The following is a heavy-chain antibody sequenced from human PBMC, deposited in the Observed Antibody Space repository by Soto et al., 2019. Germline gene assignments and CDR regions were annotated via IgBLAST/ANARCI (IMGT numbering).Heavy chain of an antibody. J-gene: IGHJ6*02. CDR3: AKEGSIAVAAADYYYYGMDV. D-gene: IGHD6-19*01. V-gene: IGHV3-23*01. Sequence: PGGSLRLSCAASGFTFSSYAMSWVRQAPGKGLEWVSAISGSGGSTYYADSVKGRFTISRDNSKNTLYLQMNSLRAEDTAVYYCAKEGSIAVAAADYYYYGMDVWGQGTTVTV. CDR1: GFTFSSYA. CDR2: ISGSGGST.